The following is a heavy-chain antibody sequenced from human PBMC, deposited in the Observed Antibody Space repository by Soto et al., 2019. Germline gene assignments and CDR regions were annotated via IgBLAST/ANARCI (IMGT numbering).Heavy chain of an antibody. J-gene: IGHJ4*02. Sequence: SVKVCCKASGGTFSSYAISWLRQAPGQGLEWMGGIIPIFGTANYAQKFQGRVTITADESTSTAYMELSSLRSEDTAVYYCAAVLRFLEWLSYFDYWGQGTLVTVSS. CDR2: IIPIFGTA. CDR1: GGTFSSYA. V-gene: IGHV1-69*13. D-gene: IGHD3-3*01. CDR3: AAVLRFLEWLSYFDY.